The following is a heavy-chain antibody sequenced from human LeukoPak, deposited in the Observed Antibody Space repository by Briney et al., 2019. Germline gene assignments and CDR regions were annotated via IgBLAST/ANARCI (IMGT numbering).Heavy chain of an antibody. D-gene: IGHD3-9*01. J-gene: IGHJ6*02. CDR2: MNPNSGNT. V-gene: IGHV1-8*01. CDR3: ASELVTQRAYYYYYYGMDV. Sequence: ASVKVSCKASGYTFTSYDINWVRQATGQGLEWMGWMNPNSGNTGYAQKFQGRVTMTRNTSISTAYMELSSLRSEDTAVYYCASELVTQRAYYYYYYGMDVWGQGTTVTVSS. CDR1: GYTFTSYD.